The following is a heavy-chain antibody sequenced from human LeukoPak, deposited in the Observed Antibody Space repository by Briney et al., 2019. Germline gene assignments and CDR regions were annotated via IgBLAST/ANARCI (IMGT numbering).Heavy chain of an antibody. V-gene: IGHV3-7*03. CDR2: IKQDGSEK. D-gene: IGHD3-22*01. CDR3: ARDSSGYYGDGFDY. CDR1: GFTFSSYW. J-gene: IGHJ4*02. Sequence: GGSLRLSCAASGFTFSSYWMSWVRQAPGKGLEWVANIKQDGSEKYYVDSVKGRFTISRDNAKNSLYLQMNSLRAEDTAVYYCARDSSGYYGDGFDYWGQGTLVTVSS.